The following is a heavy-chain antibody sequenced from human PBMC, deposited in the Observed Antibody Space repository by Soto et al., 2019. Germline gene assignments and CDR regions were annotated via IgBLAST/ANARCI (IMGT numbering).Heavy chain of an antibody. Sequence: QVQLQESGPGLVKPSQTLSLTCTVSGGSISSGGYYWSWIRQHPGKGLEWIGYIYYSGSTYYNPSRKSRVTISVDTSKNQFSLKLSSVTAADTAVYYCARGSNSRYYYYGMDVWGQGTTVTVSS. D-gene: IGHD1-7*01. CDR1: GGSISSGGYY. V-gene: IGHV4-31*03. CDR2: IYYSGST. CDR3: ARGSNSRYYYYGMDV. J-gene: IGHJ6*02.